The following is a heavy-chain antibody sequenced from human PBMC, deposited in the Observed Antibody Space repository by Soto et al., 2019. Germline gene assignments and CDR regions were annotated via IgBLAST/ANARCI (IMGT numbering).Heavy chain of an antibody. Sequence: QVQLVQSGAEVKKPGSSVKVSCKASGGTVSKFLINWVRQAPGQGLEWMGGIIPMFGTTNYARRFRGRVTITADESTSTAYMELSSLKSDDTAVYYCAREIGYGDFSAALLDWGQGTLVTVSS. CDR1: GGTVSKFL. J-gene: IGHJ4*02. D-gene: IGHD4-17*01. CDR3: AREIGYGDFSAALLD. CDR2: IIPMFGTT. V-gene: IGHV1-69*19.